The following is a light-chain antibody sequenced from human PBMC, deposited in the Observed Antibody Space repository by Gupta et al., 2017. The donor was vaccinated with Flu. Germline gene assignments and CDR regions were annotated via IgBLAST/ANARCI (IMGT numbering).Light chain of an antibody. Sequence: DIVMTQSPDSLAVSLGEGATINCKSSQSVLYSSNNKNYLAWYQQKPGQPPKLLIYWAATRESGVPDRFSGSGSGTDFTLTISSLQAEDVAVYYCQQYYSTPPPTFGGGTKVEIK. J-gene: IGKJ4*01. V-gene: IGKV4-1*01. CDR3: QQYYSTPPPT. CDR2: WAA. CDR1: QSVLYSSNNKNY.